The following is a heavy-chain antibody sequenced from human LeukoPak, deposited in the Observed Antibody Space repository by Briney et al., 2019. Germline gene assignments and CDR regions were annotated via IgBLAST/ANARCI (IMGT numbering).Heavy chain of an antibody. D-gene: IGHD3-3*01. CDR2: INHSGTT. Sequence: PSETLSLTCAVYGGSFGTYYRSWLRQPPGKGLEWIGEINHSGTTNYNPSLKGRVTISVDTSKNQFSLNLNSVTAADTAVYYCASVLRFIWGQGTMVTVSS. J-gene: IGHJ3*02. CDR3: ASVLRFI. CDR1: GGSFGTYY. V-gene: IGHV4-34*01.